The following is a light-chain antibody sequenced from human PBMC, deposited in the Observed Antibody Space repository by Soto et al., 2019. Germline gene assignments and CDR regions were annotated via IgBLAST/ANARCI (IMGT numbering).Light chain of an antibody. CDR2: WAS. CDR1: QSVLYSSNNKNY. Sequence: DIVMTQSPDSLAVSLGERATINCKSNQSVLYSSNNKNYLAWYQQKPGQPPKLLIYWASTRESGVPDRFSGSGSGTDFTLTISSLQAEDVAVYYCQQYYSTTLTFGGGTKVEIK. CDR3: QQYYSTTLT. V-gene: IGKV4-1*01. J-gene: IGKJ4*01.